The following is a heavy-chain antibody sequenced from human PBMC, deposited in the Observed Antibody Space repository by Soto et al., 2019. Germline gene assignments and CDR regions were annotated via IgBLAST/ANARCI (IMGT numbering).Heavy chain of an antibody. Sequence: PGGSLRLSCAASGFTFSSYAMSWVRQAPGKGLEWVSAISGSGGSTYYADSVKGRFTISRDNSKNSLYLQMNSLRAEDTAVYYCATRLWYYYDSSGSPGHWGQGTLVTVSS. J-gene: IGHJ4*02. D-gene: IGHD3-22*01. CDR2: ISGSGGST. V-gene: IGHV3-23*01. CDR3: ATRLWYYYDSSGSPGH. CDR1: GFTFSSYA.